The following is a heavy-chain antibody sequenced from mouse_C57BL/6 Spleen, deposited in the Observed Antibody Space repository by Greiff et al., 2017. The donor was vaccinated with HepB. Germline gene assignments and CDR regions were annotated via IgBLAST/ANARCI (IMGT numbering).Heavy chain of an antibody. D-gene: IGHD2-3*01. CDR2: ISYDGSN. J-gene: IGHJ3*01. Sequence: VQLQESGPGLVKPSQSLSLTCSVTGYSITSGYYWNWIRQFPGNKLEWMGYISYDGSNNYNPSLKNRISITRDTSKNQFFLKLNSVTTEDTATYYCAALDGYFFAYWGQGTLVTVSA. CDR3: AALDGYFFAY. CDR1: GYSITSGYY. V-gene: IGHV3-6*01.